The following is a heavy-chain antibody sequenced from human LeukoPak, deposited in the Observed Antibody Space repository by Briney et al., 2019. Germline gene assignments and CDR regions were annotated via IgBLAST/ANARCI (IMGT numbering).Heavy chain of an antibody. CDR3: AREDIVVVPAAIGKSGYGWVFDY. D-gene: IGHD2-2*02. J-gene: IGHJ4*02. V-gene: IGHV3-21*01. CDR1: GFTFSSYS. CDR2: ISSSSSYI. Sequence: GGSLRLSCAASGFTFSSYSMNWVRQAPGKGLEWVSSISSSSSYIYYADSVKGRFTISRDNAKNSLYLQMNSLRAEDTAVYYCAREDIVVVPAAIGKSGYGWVFDYWGQETLVTVSS.